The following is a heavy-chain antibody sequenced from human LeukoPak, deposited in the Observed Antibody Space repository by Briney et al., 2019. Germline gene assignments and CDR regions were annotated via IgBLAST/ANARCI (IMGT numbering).Heavy chain of an antibody. Sequence: GGSLRLSCAASGFTFSSYSMNWVRQAPGKGLEWVSYISGSSSIIYYADSVKGRFTISRDNAKNSLYLQMNSLRAEDTAVYYCARHIAAAGPSYWGQGTLVTVSS. CDR1: GFTFSSYS. CDR3: ARHIAAAGPSY. D-gene: IGHD6-13*01. J-gene: IGHJ4*02. CDR2: ISGSSSII. V-gene: IGHV3-48*04.